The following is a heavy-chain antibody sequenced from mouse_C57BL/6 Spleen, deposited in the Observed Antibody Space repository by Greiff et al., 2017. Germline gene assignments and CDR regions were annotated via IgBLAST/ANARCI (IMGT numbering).Heavy chain of an antibody. Sequence: QVQLKQSGAELVRPGASVTLSCKASGYTFTDYEMHWVKQTPVHGLEWIGAIDPETGGTAYNQKFKGKAILTADKSSSTAYMELRSLTSEDSAVYYCTRGGYDYDGGPWFAYWGKGTLVTVSA. V-gene: IGHV1-15*01. CDR2: IDPETGGT. CDR3: TRGGYDYDGGPWFAY. CDR1: GYTFTDYE. J-gene: IGHJ3*01. D-gene: IGHD2-4*01.